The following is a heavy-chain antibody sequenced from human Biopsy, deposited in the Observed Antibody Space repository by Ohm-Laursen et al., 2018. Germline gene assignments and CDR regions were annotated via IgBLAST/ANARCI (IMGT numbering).Heavy chain of an antibody. CDR3: ARVFCTSTTCYGLLDN. V-gene: IGHV1-18*01. CDR1: GYTFTNYG. CDR2: NRPYNGDT. D-gene: IGHD2/OR15-2a*01. Sequence: ASVKVSCKASGYTFTNYGISWVRRAPGQGIEWMGWNRPYNGDTDYAQKLQGRVTMTTDTSTSTAYMDLRSLRSDDTAVYYCARVFCTSTTCYGLLDNWGQGTVVTVSS. J-gene: IGHJ4*02.